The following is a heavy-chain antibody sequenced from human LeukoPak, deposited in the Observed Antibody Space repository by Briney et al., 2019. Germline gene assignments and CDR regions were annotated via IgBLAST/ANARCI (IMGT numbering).Heavy chain of an antibody. J-gene: IGHJ6*03. D-gene: IGHD5-12*01. CDR2: IYTSGST. Sequence: KPSETLSLTCTVSGGSISSGSYYWSWIRQPAGKGLEWIGRIYTSGSTNYNPSLKSRVTISVDTSKNQFSLKLSSVTAADTAVYYCARDGYDYRYYYYYMDVWGKGTTVTVSS. V-gene: IGHV4-61*02. CDR3: ARDGYDYRYYYYYMDV. CDR1: GGSISSGSYY.